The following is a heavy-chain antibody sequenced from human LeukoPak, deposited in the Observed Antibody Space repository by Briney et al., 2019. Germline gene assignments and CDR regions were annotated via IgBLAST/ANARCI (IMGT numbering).Heavy chain of an antibody. Sequence: PGRSLRLSCAASGFTFSSYAMHWVRQAPGKGLEWVAVISYDGSSKYYADSVKGRFTISRDNSKNTLYLQMNSLRAEDTAVYYCAREGTTNYYGMDVWGQGTTVTVSS. V-gene: IGHV3-30*04. J-gene: IGHJ6*02. D-gene: IGHD4-17*01. CDR2: ISYDGSSK. CDR3: AREGTTNYYGMDV. CDR1: GFTFSSYA.